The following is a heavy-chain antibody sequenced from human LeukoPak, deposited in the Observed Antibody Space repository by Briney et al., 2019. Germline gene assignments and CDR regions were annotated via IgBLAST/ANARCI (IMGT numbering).Heavy chain of an antibody. CDR1: GYTFTSYE. Sequence: ASVKVSCKASGYTFTSYEINWVRQATGQGLEWMEGMNPNSGNTGYAQKFQGRLTMTRDTSISTAYMELSSLRSEDTAVYYCARGINGMDVWGQGTTVTVSS. V-gene: IGHV1-8*01. CDR3: ARGINGMDV. D-gene: IGHD3-16*01. CDR2: MNPNSGNT. J-gene: IGHJ6*02.